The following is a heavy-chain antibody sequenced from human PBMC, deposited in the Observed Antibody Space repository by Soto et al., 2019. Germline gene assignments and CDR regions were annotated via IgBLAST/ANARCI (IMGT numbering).Heavy chain of an antibody. Sequence: ASVKVSCKASGYTFTSYYMHWVRHAPGQGLEWKGIINPSGGSTSYAQKFQGRVTMTRDTSASSVYMELSSLRSEDTAVYYCARSSLYCGVVCPSFKYYYYSGMDVWGQGTTVTVSS. J-gene: IGHJ6*02. D-gene: IGHD2-21*02. CDR1: GYTFTSYY. CDR3: ARSSLYCGVVCPSFKYYYYSGMDV. V-gene: IGHV1-46*01. CDR2: INPSGGST.